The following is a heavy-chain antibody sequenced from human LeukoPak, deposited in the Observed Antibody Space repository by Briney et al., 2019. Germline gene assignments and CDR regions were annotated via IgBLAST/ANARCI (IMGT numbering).Heavy chain of an antibody. CDR3: ARGLYYYDSSGQRPDDAFDI. J-gene: IGHJ3*02. V-gene: IGHV4-4*02. CDR2: IYHSGST. CDR1: GGSISSSNW. D-gene: IGHD3-22*01. Sequence: SETLSLTCAVSGGSISSSNWWSWVRQPPGKGLEWIGEIYHSGSTNYNPSLKSRVTISVDTSKNQFSLKLSSVTAADTAVYYCARGLYYYDSSGQRPDDAFDIWGQGTMVTVSS.